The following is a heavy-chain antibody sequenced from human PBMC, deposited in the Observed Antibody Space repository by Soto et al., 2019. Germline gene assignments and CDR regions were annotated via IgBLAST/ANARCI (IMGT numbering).Heavy chain of an antibody. V-gene: IGHV4-30-4*01. CDR3: ARDRGGYERIDY. CDR1: GGSISSDDSY. Sequence: QVQLQESGPGLVKPSQTLSLTCTVSGGSISSDDSYWSWIRQPPGKGLEWIGYIYYSGSTYYNPSLKSRVTISVDTSKHQFSLTLNSVTAADTAVYYCARDRGGYERIDYWGQGTLVTVSS. D-gene: IGHD5-12*01. J-gene: IGHJ4*02. CDR2: IYYSGST.